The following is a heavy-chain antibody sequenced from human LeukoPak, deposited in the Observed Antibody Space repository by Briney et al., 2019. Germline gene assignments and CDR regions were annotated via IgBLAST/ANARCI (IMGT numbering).Heavy chain of an antibody. V-gene: IGHV4-59*01. CDR3: AGGSSSHYPAGWFDP. Sequence: SETLSLTCTVSGGSISSYYWSWIRQPPRKGLEWIGYIYYSGSTNYNPSLKSRVTISVDTSKNQFSLKLSSVTAADTAVYYCAGGSSSHYPAGWFDPWGQGTLVTVSS. CDR1: GGSISSYY. CDR2: IYYSGST. D-gene: IGHD2-15*01. J-gene: IGHJ5*02.